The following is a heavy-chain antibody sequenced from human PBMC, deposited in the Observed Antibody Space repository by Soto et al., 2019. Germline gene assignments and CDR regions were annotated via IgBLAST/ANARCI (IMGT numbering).Heavy chain of an antibody. CDR3: ARAEGGYCSGGSCYYPFDY. CDR2: ISAYNGNT. CDR1: GYTFTSYG. V-gene: IGHV1-18*01. D-gene: IGHD2-15*01. J-gene: IGHJ4*02. Sequence: ASVKVSCKASGYTFTSYGISWVRQAPGQGLEWMGWISAYNGNTNYAQKLQGRVTMTTDTSTSTAYMELRSLRSDDTAVYYCARAEGGYCSGGSCYYPFDYWGQGTLVTVSS.